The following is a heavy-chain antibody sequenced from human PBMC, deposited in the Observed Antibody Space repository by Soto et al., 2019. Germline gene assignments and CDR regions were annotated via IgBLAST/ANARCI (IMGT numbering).Heavy chain of an antibody. CDR3: ARLVVVAPVANA. V-gene: IGHV4-39*02. CDR2: IFYTGTT. J-gene: IGHJ5*02. D-gene: IGHD2-2*01. Sequence: QLKLQESGPGLVKPSETLSLTCSVSGGSINYNSYYWGWIRQPPGKGLEWVGGIFYTGTTYYSPSLKDRVTMSVDTSKNSFSRNLTAVTAADTAVYFCARLVVVAPVANAWGQGTLVTVSS. CDR1: GGSINYNSYY.